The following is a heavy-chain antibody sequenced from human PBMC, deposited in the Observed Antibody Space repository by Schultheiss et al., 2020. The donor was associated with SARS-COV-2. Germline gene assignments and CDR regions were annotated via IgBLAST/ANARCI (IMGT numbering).Heavy chain of an antibody. CDR3: ARRGGSTVGAFDI. CDR1: GGSVSSGSYY. V-gene: IGHV4-61*01. Sequence: SQTLSLTCTVSGGSVSSGSYYWSWIRQPPGKGLEWIGYIYYSGSMTYNPSLKSRVTISADTSKNQFSLRLSSVTAADTAVYYCARRGGSTVGAFDIWGQGTMVTVSS. J-gene: IGHJ3*02. D-gene: IGHD4-23*01. CDR2: IYYSGSM.